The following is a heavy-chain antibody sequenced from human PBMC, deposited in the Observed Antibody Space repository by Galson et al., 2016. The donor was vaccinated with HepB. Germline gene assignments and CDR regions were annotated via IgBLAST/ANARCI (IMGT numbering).Heavy chain of an antibody. Sequence: SLRLSCAASGFTFSSYDMHWVRQATGKGLESVSTIGTAGDTYYPGSVKGRFTISRENARNSLYLQMNSLRAGDTAVYYCARVSYYDSSGYYFYYFDYWGQGILVTVSS. V-gene: IGHV3-13*01. J-gene: IGHJ4*02. CDR2: IGTAGDT. CDR1: GFTFSSYD. CDR3: ARVSYYDSSGYYFYYFDY. D-gene: IGHD3-22*01.